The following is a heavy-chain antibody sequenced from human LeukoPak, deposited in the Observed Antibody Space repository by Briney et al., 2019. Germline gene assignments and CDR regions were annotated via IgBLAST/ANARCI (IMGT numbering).Heavy chain of an antibody. D-gene: IGHD4-17*01. CDR2: ISGTAFTT. CDR3: ARDMTTVGY. CDR1: GFTFNNYG. V-gene: IGHV3-23*01. Sequence: GGTLRLSCAASGFTFNNYGMSWVRQAPGKGLEWVSIISGTAFTTYYADSVKGRFTISRDNAKNTLYLQMNSLRAEDTAVYYCARDMTTVGYWGQGTLVTVSS. J-gene: IGHJ4*02.